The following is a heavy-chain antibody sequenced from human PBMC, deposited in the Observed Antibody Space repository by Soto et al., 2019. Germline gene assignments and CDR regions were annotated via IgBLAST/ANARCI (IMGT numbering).Heavy chain of an antibody. CDR2: INHTGFT. Sequence: PSETLSLICAVYGGSFSGYYWSWFRQPPGKGLEWIGEINHTGFTSYNPSLESRVSVSVDTSKNQFSLKVSCGSAADTAVYYCATSQKGYNWNYFDHWGQGALVTVSS. CDR3: ATSQKGYNWNYFDH. CDR1: GGSFSGYY. V-gene: IGHV4-34*01. J-gene: IGHJ4*02. D-gene: IGHD1-20*01.